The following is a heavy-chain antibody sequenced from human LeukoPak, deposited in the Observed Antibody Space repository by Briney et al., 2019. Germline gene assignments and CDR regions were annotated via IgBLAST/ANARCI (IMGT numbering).Heavy chain of an antibody. CDR1: GYTFTGYD. V-gene: IGHV1-8*01. J-gene: IGHJ4*02. D-gene: IGHD2-15*01. CDR2: MNPNSGNT. CDR3: ARAYCSGGSCYPIDY. Sequence: ASVKVSCKASGYTFTGYDINWVRQATGQGLEWMGWMNPNSGNTGYAQKFQGRVTITRDTSASTAYMELSSLRSEDTAVYYCARAYCSGGSCYPIDYWGQGTLVTVSS.